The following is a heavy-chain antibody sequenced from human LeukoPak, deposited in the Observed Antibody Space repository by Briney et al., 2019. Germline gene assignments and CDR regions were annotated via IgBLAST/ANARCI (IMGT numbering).Heavy chain of an antibody. J-gene: IGHJ3*02. D-gene: IGHD2/OR15-2a*01. CDR2: ISITSTHI. Sequence: GGSLRLSCAASGFTFSTYAMNWVRQAPGKGLEWVSSISITSTHIYYAASVRGRFTISRDNAKNSLNLQMNSLRAEDTALYYCARGDTSLQRNDALDIWGQGTMVSVSS. V-gene: IGHV3-21*01. CDR3: ARGDTSLQRNDALDI. CDR1: GFTFSTYA.